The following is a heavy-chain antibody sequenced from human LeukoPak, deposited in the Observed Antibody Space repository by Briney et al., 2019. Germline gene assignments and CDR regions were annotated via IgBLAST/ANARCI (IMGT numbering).Heavy chain of an antibody. CDR2: ISAYNGNT. CDR1: GYTFTIYG. V-gene: IGHV1-18*01. D-gene: IGHD6-13*01. CDR3: ARGGGQQLNYYYYGMDV. Sequence: ASVKVSCKASGYTFTIYGISWVRQGPAQGLEVMVWISAYNGNTNYAQKLQGRVTMTTDTSTSTAYMELRSLRSDDTAVYYCARGGGQQLNYYYYGMDVWGQGTTVTVSS. J-gene: IGHJ6*02.